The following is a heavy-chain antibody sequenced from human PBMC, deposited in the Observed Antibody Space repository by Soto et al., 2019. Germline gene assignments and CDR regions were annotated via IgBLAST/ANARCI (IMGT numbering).Heavy chain of an antibody. D-gene: IGHD5-18*01. CDR2: ISSSSSYI. CDR1: GFTFSSYS. CDR3: ARDKPGYGDGYGLGY. V-gene: IGHV3-21*01. Sequence: EVQLVESGGGLVKPGGSLRLSCAASGFTFSSYSMNWVRQAPGKGLEWVSSISSSSSYIYYADSVKGRFTISRDNAKNSLYLQLNSLRAEDRAGNYCARDKPGYGDGYGLGYWGQGTLVTVSS. J-gene: IGHJ4*02.